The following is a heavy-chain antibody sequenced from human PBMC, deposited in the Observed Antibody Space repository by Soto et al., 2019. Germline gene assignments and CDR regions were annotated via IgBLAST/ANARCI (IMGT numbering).Heavy chain of an antibody. Sequence: GGSLRLSCAASGFTFSSYAMSWVRQAPGKGLEWVSAISGSGGSTYYADSVKGRFTISRDNSKNTLYLQMNSLRAEDTAVYYCAKDAYGGILTGAPPRGFDPWGQGTLVTVSS. V-gene: IGHV3-23*01. J-gene: IGHJ5*02. CDR2: ISGSGGST. D-gene: IGHD4-17*01. CDR1: GFTFSSYA. CDR3: AKDAYGGILTGAPPRGFDP.